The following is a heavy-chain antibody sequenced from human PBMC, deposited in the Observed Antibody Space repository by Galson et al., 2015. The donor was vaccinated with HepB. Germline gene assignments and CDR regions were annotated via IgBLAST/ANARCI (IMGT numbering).Heavy chain of an antibody. Sequence: SLRLSCAASGLILNNFAVHWARQVPGKGLEWVAVVAYDGGNRYYADSVKGRFTISRDNSKNTIYLQMNSLRPEDTAVYYCARDPVSGSDYRGNAMDVWGQGTTVTVSS. V-gene: IGHV3-30-3*01. J-gene: IGHJ6*02. CDR1: GLILNNFA. CDR3: ARDPVSGSDYRGNAMDV. CDR2: VAYDGGNR. D-gene: IGHD1-26*01.